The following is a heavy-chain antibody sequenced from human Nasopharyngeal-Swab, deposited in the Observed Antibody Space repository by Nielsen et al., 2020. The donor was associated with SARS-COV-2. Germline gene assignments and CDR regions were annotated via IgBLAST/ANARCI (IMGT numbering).Heavy chain of an antibody. CDR3: ASGGAGGVIVTYYFDY. Sequence: WVRQAPGQRLEWMGWINAGNGNTKYSQKFQGRVTTTRDTSASTAYMELSSLRSEDTAVYYCASGGAGGVIVTYYFDYWGQGTLVTVSS. V-gene: IGHV1-3*01. CDR2: INAGNGNT. J-gene: IGHJ4*02. D-gene: IGHD3-16*02.